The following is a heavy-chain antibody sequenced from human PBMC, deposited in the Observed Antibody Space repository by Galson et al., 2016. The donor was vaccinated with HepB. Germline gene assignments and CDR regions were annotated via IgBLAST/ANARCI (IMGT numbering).Heavy chain of an antibody. J-gene: IGHJ3*02. CDR3: ARDRRAWSIPVAATDVFDM. D-gene: IGHD6-19*01. Sequence: SLRLSCAASGFTVTSTYMSWVRRAPGKGLEWVSVIYSGGSTFYTDSVKGRFTISRANSKNTVYLQMNSLRAEDTAVYYCARDRRAWSIPVAATDVFDMWGQGTMVTVSS. CDR2: IYSGGST. V-gene: IGHV3-53*05. CDR1: GFTVTSTY.